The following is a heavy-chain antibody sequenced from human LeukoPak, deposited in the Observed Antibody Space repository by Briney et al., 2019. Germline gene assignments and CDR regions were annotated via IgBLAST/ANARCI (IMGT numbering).Heavy chain of an antibody. Sequence: PSETLSLTCAVYGGSFSGYYWSWIRQPPGKGLELIGEINHSGSTNYNPSLKSRVTISVDTSKNQFSLKLSSVTAADTAVYYCARGQVTAKFAFFDYWGQGTLVTVSS. V-gene: IGHV4-34*01. CDR3: ARGQVTAKFAFFDY. CDR1: GGSFSGYY. D-gene: IGHD2-21*02. J-gene: IGHJ4*02. CDR2: INHSGST.